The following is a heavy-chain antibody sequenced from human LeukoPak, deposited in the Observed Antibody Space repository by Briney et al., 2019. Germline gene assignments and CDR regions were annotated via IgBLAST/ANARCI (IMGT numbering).Heavy chain of an antibody. V-gene: IGHV3-21*01. D-gene: IGHD1-26*01. CDR3: ARGPSGLNGILYYYHMDV. J-gene: IGHJ6*03. Sequence: GGSLRLSCVASGFAFSSYSRNWVRQAPGKGLEWVSSICRSSSYIYYADSVKGRFTISRDNAKNSLYLQMNSLRAEDTAVYYCARGPSGLNGILYYYHMDVWGKGTTVTVSS. CDR1: GFAFSSYS. CDR2: ICRSSSYI.